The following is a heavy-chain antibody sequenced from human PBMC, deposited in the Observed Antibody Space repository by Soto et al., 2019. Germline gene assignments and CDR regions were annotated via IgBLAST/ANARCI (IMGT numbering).Heavy chain of an antibody. D-gene: IGHD6-13*01. V-gene: IGHV4-39*01. CDR3: ARSLAAAGTDFDY. J-gene: IGHJ4*02. CDR2: IYYSGST. CDR1: GGSISSSSYY. Sequence: PSETLSLTCTVSGGSISSSSYYWGWIRQPPGKGLEWIGSIYYSGSTYYNPSLKSRVTISVDTSKNQFSLKLSSVTAADTAVYYCARSLAAAGTDFDYWGQGTLVTVSS.